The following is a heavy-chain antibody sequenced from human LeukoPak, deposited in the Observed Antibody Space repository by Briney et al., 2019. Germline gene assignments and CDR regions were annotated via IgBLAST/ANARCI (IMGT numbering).Heavy chain of an antibody. CDR2: LYNNGNS. V-gene: IGHV4-38-2*01. Sequence: SETLSLTCAVSGYSVSSGFFWGWIRQPPGKGLEWIATLYNNGNSHYNPPLKRRVTISVDTSKNQFSLKMSSVTAADTAVYYCTRGVALSDHGIIDSWGQGTLASVSS. D-gene: IGHD1-1*01. CDR3: TRGVALSDHGIIDS. J-gene: IGHJ4*02. CDR1: GYSVSSGFF.